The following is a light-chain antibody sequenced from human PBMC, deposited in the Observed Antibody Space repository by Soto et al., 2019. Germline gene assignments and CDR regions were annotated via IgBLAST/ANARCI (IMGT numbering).Light chain of an antibody. CDR1: STDVGGYNY. V-gene: IGLV2-14*01. CDR3: GSYTSTDTPFV. CDR2: EVS. Sequence: QPALAQPSSVSGSPGQSITISCTRTSTDVGGYNYVSWYQHHPGKGPKLIIYEVSNRPSGVSDRFSGSKSGNKASLIISNLEAEDESDYYCGSYTSTDTPFVFGTGTKVTV. J-gene: IGLJ1*01.